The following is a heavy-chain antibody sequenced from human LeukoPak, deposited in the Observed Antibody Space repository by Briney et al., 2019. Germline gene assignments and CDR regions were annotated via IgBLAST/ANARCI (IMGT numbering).Heavy chain of an antibody. CDR1: GGSFSDSY. D-gene: IGHD2-15*01. Sequence: PSETLSLTCAVYGGSFSDSYWSWIRQPPGKGLEWIGEINHSGSTKYNPSLKSRVTISVDTSKNQFSLKLSSVTAADTAVYYCARGVVVVAASLYNWFDPWGQGTLVTVSS. J-gene: IGHJ5*02. CDR2: INHSGST. V-gene: IGHV4-34*01. CDR3: ARGVVVVAASLYNWFDP.